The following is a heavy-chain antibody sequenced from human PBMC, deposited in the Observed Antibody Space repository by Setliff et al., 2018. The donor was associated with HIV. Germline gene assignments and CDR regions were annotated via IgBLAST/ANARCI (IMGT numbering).Heavy chain of an antibody. J-gene: IGHJ4*02. Sequence: SETLSLTCTVSGGSISSHFWSWVRQPPGKGLEWIGFFYYSGSTNYNPSLKSRVTISVDTSKNQLSLKLTSVTAADTAVYYCARHAAGPDGPFDYWGQGTLVTVSS. CDR1: GGSISSHF. V-gene: IGHV4-59*11. CDR3: ARHAAGPDGPFDY. CDR2: FYYSGST. D-gene: IGHD2-2*01.